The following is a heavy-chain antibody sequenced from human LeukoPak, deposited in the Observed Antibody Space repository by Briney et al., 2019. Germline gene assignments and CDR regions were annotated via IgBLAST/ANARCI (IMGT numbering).Heavy chain of an antibody. Sequence: GGSLRLSCAPSGFIFSDYWFHWVRQTPGQGLVWVAAINRDGTGTSHADSVRGRFTVSRDNAKNTLYLQLNSLRADDTAVYYCARGLSYAGAYGDYWGQGPRVTVPS. D-gene: IGHD2-21*01. J-gene: IGHJ4*02. CDR1: GFIFSDYW. CDR2: INRDGTGT. V-gene: IGHV3-74*01. CDR3: ARGLSYAGAYGDY.